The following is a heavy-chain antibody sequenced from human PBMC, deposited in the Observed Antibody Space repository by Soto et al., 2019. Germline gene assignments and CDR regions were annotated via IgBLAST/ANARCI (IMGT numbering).Heavy chain of an antibody. CDR1: GFTFSDYY. D-gene: IGHD1-26*01. CDR2: ISSSGSTI. J-gene: IGHJ6*03. V-gene: IGHV3-11*01. CDR3: ARVNPGRYYYYMDV. Sequence: PGGSLRLSCAASGFTFSDYYMSWIRQAPGKGPEWVSYISSSGSTIYYADSVKGRFTISRDNAKNSLYLQMNSLRAEDTAVYYCARVNPGRYYYYMDVWGKGTTVTVSS.